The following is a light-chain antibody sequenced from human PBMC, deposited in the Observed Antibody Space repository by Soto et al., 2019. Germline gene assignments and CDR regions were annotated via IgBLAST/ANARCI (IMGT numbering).Light chain of an antibody. CDR3: SSYTGTDNLLYV. Sequence: QSVLIQPPSASGSPGQSVTISCTGTSSDVGAYDYVSWYQQHPGKAPKLLIYEVDHRPSGVPDRFSGSKSANTASLTVSGLQPEDEADYYCSSYTGTDNLLYVFGTGTKVTVL. V-gene: IGLV2-8*01. J-gene: IGLJ1*01. CDR1: SSDVGAYDY. CDR2: EVD.